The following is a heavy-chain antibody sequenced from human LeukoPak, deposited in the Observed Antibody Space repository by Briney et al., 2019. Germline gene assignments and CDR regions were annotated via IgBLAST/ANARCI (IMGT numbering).Heavy chain of an antibody. V-gene: IGHV1-69*05. CDR2: IIPIFGTA. CDR3: ARDSNPYNWNGAWAFDI. D-gene: IGHD1-20*01. Sequence: SVKVSCKASGGTFSSYAISWVRQAPGQGLEWMGRIIPIFGTANYAQKFQGRVTITTDESTSTAYMELSSLRSEDTAVYYCARDSNPYNWNGAWAFDIWAKGQWSPSLQ. CDR1: GGTFSSYA. J-gene: IGHJ3*02.